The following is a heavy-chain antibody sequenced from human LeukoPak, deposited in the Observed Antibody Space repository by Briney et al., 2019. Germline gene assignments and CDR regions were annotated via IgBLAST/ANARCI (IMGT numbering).Heavy chain of an antibody. CDR2: IRHDESKT. V-gene: IGHV3-30*02. D-gene: IGHD2-8*01. J-gene: IGHJ4*02. CDR1: GLIFSSYG. Sequence: GGSLRLSCAASGLIFSSYGMHWVRQAPGEGLEWVAYIRHDESKTFYADPVKGRFTISRDNSKNTLYLQMNSLRAEDTAVYYCANAMLSRSFFLDYWGQGTLVTVSS. CDR3: ANAMLSRSFFLDY.